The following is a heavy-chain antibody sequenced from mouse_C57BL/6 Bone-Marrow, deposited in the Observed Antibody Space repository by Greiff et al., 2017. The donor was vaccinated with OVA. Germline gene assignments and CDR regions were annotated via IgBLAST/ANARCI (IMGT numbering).Heavy chain of an antibody. V-gene: IGHV1-19*01. CDR2: INPYNGGT. CDR1: GYTFTDYY. Sequence: EVQLQQSGPVLVKPGASVKMSCKASGYTFTDYYMNWVKQSHGKSLEWIGVINPYNGGTSYNPKFKGKATLTVDKSSSTAYMELNSLTSEDSAVYYCATYYYGSSYEYFDVWGTGTTVTVSS. CDR3: ATYYYGSSYEYFDV. D-gene: IGHD1-1*01. J-gene: IGHJ1*03.